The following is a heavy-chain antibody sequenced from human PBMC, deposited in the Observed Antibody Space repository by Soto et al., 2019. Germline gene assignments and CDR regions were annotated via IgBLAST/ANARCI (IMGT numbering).Heavy chain of an antibody. CDR3: ARPLDSQDSSGWRGAFDI. J-gene: IGHJ3*02. V-gene: IGHV4-39*01. Sequence: PSETLSLTCTVSGGSISSSSYYWGWIRQPPGKGLEWIGSIYYSGSTYYNPSLKSRVTISVDTSKNQFSLKLSSVTAADTAVYYCARPLDSQDSSGWRGAFDIWGQGTMVTVS. D-gene: IGHD6-19*01. CDR2: IYYSGST. CDR1: GGSISSSSYY.